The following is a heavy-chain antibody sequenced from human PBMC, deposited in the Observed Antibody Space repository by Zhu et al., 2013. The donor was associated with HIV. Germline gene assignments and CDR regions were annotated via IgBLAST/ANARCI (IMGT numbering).Heavy chain of an antibody. V-gene: IGHV1-18*01. Sequence: QVQLVQSGAEVKKPGASVKVSCKASGNTFTSYGISWVRQAPGQGLEWMGWISAHTGNTNYAQKVQGRVTMTTDTSTSTAYMELRSLRSDDTAVYYCARVAPSDYYYYMDVVGTKGPRSPSP. CDR3: ARVAPSDYYYYMDV. CDR2: ISAHTGNT. J-gene: IGHJ6*03. CDR1: GNTFTSYG.